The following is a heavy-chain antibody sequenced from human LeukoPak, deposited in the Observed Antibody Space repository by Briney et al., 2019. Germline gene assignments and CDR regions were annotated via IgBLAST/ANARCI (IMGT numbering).Heavy chain of an antibody. Sequence: PGGSLRLSCAASGFTFNSYGMHWVRQAPGKGLEWVAFIRYDGSYEYYADSVKGRFTISRDNSKTTLYLQMYSLRSEDTAVYYCAKDGGLHLYYYYNYMDIWGKGTTVTVSS. CDR1: GFTFNSYG. CDR2: IRYDGSYE. J-gene: IGHJ6*03. D-gene: IGHD5-24*01. CDR3: AKDGGLHLYYYYNYMDI. V-gene: IGHV3-30*02.